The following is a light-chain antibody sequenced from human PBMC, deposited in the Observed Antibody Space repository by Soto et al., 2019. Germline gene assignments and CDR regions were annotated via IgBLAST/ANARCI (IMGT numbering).Light chain of an antibody. J-gene: IGKJ1*01. CDR1: QAISDW. Sequence: DIQMTQSPSTLSASAGDRVSITCRASQAISDWLAWYQQKPGQVPELLIFDVSTLESGVPSRFSGSRSGTEFTLTISSLQPDDFATYFCQQYHTYSTFGQGTKV. V-gene: IGKV1-5*01. CDR2: DVS. CDR3: QQYHTYST.